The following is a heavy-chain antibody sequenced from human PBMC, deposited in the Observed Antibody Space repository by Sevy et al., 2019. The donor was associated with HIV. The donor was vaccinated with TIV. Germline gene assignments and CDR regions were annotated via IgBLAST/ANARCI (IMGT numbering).Heavy chain of an antibody. CDR3: TAGTGRSDFDY. Sequence: GGSLRLSCVASGFTFSDAWMSWVRQAPGKGLEWVGRIKSKTDSATRDFAAPVKGRFSISREDSKNMVYLQMGSLKTEDTAVYYCTAGTGRSDFDYWGQGSLVTVSS. D-gene: IGHD2-15*01. CDR1: GFTFSDAW. V-gene: IGHV3-15*01. CDR2: IKSKTDSATR. J-gene: IGHJ4*02.